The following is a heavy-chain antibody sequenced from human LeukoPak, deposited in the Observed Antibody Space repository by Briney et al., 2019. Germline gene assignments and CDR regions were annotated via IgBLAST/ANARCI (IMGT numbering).Heavy chain of an antibody. J-gene: IGHJ4*02. Sequence: ASVKVCCKASGYTFTGYYMHWVRQAPGQGLEWMGWINPNSGGTNYAQKFQGRVTMTRDTSISTAYMELSRLRSDDTAVYYCARDRDIAVAGIDYWGQGTLVTVSS. CDR2: INPNSGGT. D-gene: IGHD6-19*01. V-gene: IGHV1-2*02. CDR1: GYTFTGYY. CDR3: ARDRDIAVAGIDY.